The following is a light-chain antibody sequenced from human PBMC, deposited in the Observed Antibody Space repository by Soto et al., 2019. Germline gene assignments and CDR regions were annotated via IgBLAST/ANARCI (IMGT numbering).Light chain of an antibody. CDR1: SGSIASNY. CDR3: QSYDSCNVV. J-gene: IGLJ2*01. Sequence: NFMLTQPHSVSESPGKTVTISCTRSSGSIASNYVQWYQQRPGSAPTTVIYEDNQRPSAVPDRFSGSIDSSSNSASLTISGLKTEYEADYCCQSYDSCNVVFGGGTKLTVL. CDR2: EDN. V-gene: IGLV6-57*04.